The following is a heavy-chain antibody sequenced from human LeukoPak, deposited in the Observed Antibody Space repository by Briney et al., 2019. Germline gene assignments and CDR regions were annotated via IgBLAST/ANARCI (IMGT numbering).Heavy chain of an antibody. V-gene: IGHV1-69*05. CDR1: GGTFTKFA. Sequence: ASVKVSCKPSGGTFTKFAISWVRQAPGQGLEWVGGFIPILGTSNSAEKFQGRLTVTKDEFTGTAYMELSTLRSEDTAVYHCATDLADATYGFDIWGQGTMVTVSS. CDR3: ATDLADATYGFDI. CDR2: FIPILGTS. J-gene: IGHJ3*02. D-gene: IGHD6-13*01.